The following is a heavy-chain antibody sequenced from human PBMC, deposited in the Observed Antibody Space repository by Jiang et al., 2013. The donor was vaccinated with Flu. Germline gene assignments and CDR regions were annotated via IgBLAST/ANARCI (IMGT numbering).Heavy chain of an antibody. V-gene: IGHV3-49*05. D-gene: IGHD3-22*01. CDR2: IRSKAYGGTT. CDR1: GFTFGDYA. Sequence: VQLVESGGGLVKPGRSLRLSCTASGFTFGDYAMSWFRQAPGKELEWVGFIRSKAYGGTTEYAASVKGRFTISRDDSKSIAYLQMNSLKTEDTAVYYCTRDYGRAGYYYDSSGHLGFDYWGQGTLVTVSS. J-gene: IGHJ4*02. CDR3: TRDYGRAGYYYDSSGHLGFDY.